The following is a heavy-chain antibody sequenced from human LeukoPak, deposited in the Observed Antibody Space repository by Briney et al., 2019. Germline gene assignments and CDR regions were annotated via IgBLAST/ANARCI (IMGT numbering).Heavy chain of an antibody. CDR2: IGPTGTDR. D-gene: IGHD1-14*01. V-gene: IGHV3-21*01. J-gene: IGHJ4*02. CDR3: ATETIGRHYDY. Sequence: GGSLRLSCAASGFTFSSCGFNWVRQAPGKGLEWVSSIGPTGTDRYYAVSVRGRFTISRDNAKNSMYLQMDSLRDEDTAVYYCATETIGRHYDYWGQGTLLTVSS. CDR1: GFTFSSCG.